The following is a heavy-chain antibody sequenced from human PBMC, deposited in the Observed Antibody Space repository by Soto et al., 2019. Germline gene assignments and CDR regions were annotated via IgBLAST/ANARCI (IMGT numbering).Heavy chain of an antibody. V-gene: IGHV3-23*01. CDR1: GFTFKESA. CDR3: AKGRGSGWAWYFDN. J-gene: IGHJ4*02. D-gene: IGHD6-19*01. CDR2: ISDTGDST. Sequence: EVRLLEAGGGLKQPGGSLRLSCAASGFTFKESAMNWVRQAPGQGLEWVASISDTGDSTWYAESVRGRLSISRDNSKNTLYLQMYSLRGEDTAVYCCAKGRGSGWAWYFDNWGQGTLVTVSS.